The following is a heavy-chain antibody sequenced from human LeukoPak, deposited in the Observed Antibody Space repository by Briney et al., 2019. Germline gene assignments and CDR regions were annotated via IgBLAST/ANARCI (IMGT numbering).Heavy chain of an antibody. D-gene: IGHD3-22*01. Sequence: ASVKVSCKASGYTFSGYYMHWVRQAPGQGLEWMGWINPNTGGTNYAQKFQGRVTMTRDTSISTAYMELSSLRSEDTAVYYCARMSYYDSSGDNWFDPWGQGTLVTVSS. J-gene: IGHJ5*02. V-gene: IGHV1-2*02. CDR3: ARMSYYDSSGDNWFDP. CDR1: GYTFSGYY. CDR2: INPNTGGT.